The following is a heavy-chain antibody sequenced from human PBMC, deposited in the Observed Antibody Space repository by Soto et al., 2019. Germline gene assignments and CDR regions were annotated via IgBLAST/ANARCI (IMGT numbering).Heavy chain of an antibody. CDR1: GYSFTSYW. J-gene: IGHJ6*02. CDR3: ARHDSSGWTEYYYSGMDV. Sequence: PGESLKISCEGSGYSFTSYWIGWVRQMPGRGLEWMGIIYPGDSDTRYSPSFQGQVTISADKSISTAYLQWSSLKASDTAMYYCARHDSSGWTEYYYSGMDVWGQGTTVTVYS. D-gene: IGHD6-19*01. CDR2: IYPGDSDT. V-gene: IGHV5-51*01.